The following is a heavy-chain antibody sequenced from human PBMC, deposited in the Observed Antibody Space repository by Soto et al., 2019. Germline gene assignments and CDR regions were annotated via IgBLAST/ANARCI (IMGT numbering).Heavy chain of an antibody. Sequence: EVQLVESGGGLVKPGGSLRLSCVGSGFTFSNYWMHWVRQTPGEGLVWVSRLNSDGSNTDYADSVKGRFSISRDNAKNTVYLQMNSLRADDTALYCCARGAKGQWLVDFWGQGTLVTVSS. D-gene: IGHD6-19*01. CDR1: GFTFSNYW. J-gene: IGHJ4*02. V-gene: IGHV3-74*02. CDR3: ARGAKGQWLVDF. CDR2: LNSDGSNT.